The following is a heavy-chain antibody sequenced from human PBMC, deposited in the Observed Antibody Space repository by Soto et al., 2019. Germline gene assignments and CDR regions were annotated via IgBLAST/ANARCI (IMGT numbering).Heavy chain of an antibody. Sequence: QVQLQESGPGLVKPSETLSLTCTVSGGFISSYYWSWIRQPPGKGLEWIGYIYYSGSTNYNPSLKSRVTISVDTSKNQFSLKLSSVTAADTAVYYCARRYGKNAFDIWGQGTMVTVPS. D-gene: IGHD5-18*01. CDR2: IYYSGST. J-gene: IGHJ3*02. V-gene: IGHV4-59*01. CDR3: ARRYGKNAFDI. CDR1: GGFISSYY.